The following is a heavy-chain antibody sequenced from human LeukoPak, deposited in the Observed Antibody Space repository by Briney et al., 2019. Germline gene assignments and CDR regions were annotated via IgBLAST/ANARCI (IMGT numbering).Heavy chain of an antibody. CDR1: GFTVSTNY. V-gene: IGHV3-48*01. CDR3: AKESDTMVRGVIIAYFDY. D-gene: IGHD3-10*01. Sequence: GGSLRLSCAASGFTVSTNYMNWVRQAPGKGLEWVSYISSSGSTIYYADSVKGRFTISRDNSKNTLYLQMNSLRAEDTAVYYCAKESDTMVRGVIIAYFDYWGQGTLVTVSS. J-gene: IGHJ4*02. CDR2: ISSSGSTI.